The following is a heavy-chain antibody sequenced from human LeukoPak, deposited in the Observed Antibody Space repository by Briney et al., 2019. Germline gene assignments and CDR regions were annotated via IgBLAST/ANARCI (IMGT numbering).Heavy chain of an antibody. V-gene: IGHV3-66*01. Sequence: PGGSLRLSCAASGFTVSSNYMSWVRQAPGKGLEWVSVIYSGGSTYYADSVKGRFTISRDNSKNTLYLQMNSLRAEDTAVYYCARWSGEFMYYYGMDVWGQGTTVTVSS. J-gene: IGHJ6*02. CDR3: ARWSGEFMYYYGMDV. D-gene: IGHD3-10*01. CDR2: IYSGGST. CDR1: GFTVSSNY.